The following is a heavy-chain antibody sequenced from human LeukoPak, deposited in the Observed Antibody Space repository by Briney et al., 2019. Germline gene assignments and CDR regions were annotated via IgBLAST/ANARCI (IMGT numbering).Heavy chain of an antibody. V-gene: IGHV3-74*01. CDR3: ARVIYYDYVWGSYRYAPYFDY. CDR2: INSDGSST. D-gene: IGHD3-16*02. Sequence: GRSLRLSCAASGFTFSSYWMHWVRQAPGKGLVWVSRINSDGSSTSYADSVKGRFTISRDNAKNTLYLQMNSLRAEDTAVYYCARVIYYDYVWGSYRYAPYFDYWGQGTLVTVSS. J-gene: IGHJ4*02. CDR1: GFTFSSYW.